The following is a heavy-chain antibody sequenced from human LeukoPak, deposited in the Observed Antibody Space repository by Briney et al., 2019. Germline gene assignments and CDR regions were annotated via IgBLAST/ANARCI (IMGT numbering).Heavy chain of an antibody. Sequence: GGSLRLSCAASGFTFSSYAMHWVRQAPGKGLVWVSRINSDGSSTSYADSVKGRFTISRDNAKNTLYLQMNSLRAEDTAVYYCARSAYYYDSSGPGGLDYWGQGTLVTVSS. CDR2: INSDGSST. CDR3: ARSAYYYDSSGPGGLDY. D-gene: IGHD3-22*01. CDR1: GFTFSSYA. J-gene: IGHJ4*02. V-gene: IGHV3-74*01.